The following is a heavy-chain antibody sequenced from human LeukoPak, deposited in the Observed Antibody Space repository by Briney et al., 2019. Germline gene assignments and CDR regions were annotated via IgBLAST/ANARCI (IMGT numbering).Heavy chain of an antibody. CDR1: GGSISPYY. CDR2: IYYIGST. D-gene: IGHD6-13*01. V-gene: IGHV4-59*12. CDR3: ARIPFAQQLVPRIDY. Sequence: SETLSLTCTVSGGSISPYYWSWIRQPPGKGLEWIGYIYYIGSTNYNPSLKSRVTISVDRSKNQFSLKLSSVTAADTAVYYCARIPFAQQLVPRIDYWGQGTLVTVSS. J-gene: IGHJ4*02.